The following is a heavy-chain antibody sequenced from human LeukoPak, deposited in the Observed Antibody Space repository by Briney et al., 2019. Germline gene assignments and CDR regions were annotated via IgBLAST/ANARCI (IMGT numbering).Heavy chain of an antibody. CDR3: ARGQGGRMDV. J-gene: IGHJ6*02. CDR1: GGSISSGGYS. V-gene: IGHV4-30-2*01. Sequence: SETLSLTCAVSGGSISSGGYSWSWIWQPPGKGLEWIGYIYYSGSTYSNPSLKSRVTISGDRSKNQFSLNLSSVTAADTAVYYCARGQGGRMDVWGQGTTVTVSS. D-gene: IGHD6-25*01. CDR2: IYYSGST.